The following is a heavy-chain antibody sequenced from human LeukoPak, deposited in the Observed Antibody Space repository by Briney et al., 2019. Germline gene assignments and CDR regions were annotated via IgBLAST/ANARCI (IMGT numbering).Heavy chain of an antibody. V-gene: IGHV3-23*01. Sequence: GGSLRLSCEASGLTFSSHAMSWVRQAPGKGLEWVSAIGSGGTTYYADSVKGRFTISRDNSKNTVYLQVSSLRAEDTAVYYCAKAYRLAGDRLLDTMFDYWGQGTLVTVSS. J-gene: IGHJ4*02. CDR3: AKAYRLAGDRLLDTMFDY. CDR1: GLTFSSHA. CDR2: IGSGGTT. D-gene: IGHD3-10*01.